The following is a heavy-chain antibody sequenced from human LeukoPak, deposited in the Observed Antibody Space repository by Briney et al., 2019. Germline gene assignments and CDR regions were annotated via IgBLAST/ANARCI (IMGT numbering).Heavy chain of an antibody. CDR3: ARRDFYGFVP. Sequence: RGESLKISCQGSGYSFSTYWIGWVRQMPGKGLEWMGIIYPGDSDTRYSPSFQGQVTISADKSIRTAYLQWSSLKASDTAMYYCARRDFYGFVPWGQGNLVTVSS. J-gene: IGHJ5*02. V-gene: IGHV5-51*01. D-gene: IGHD3-3*01. CDR2: IYPGDSDT. CDR1: GYSFSTYW.